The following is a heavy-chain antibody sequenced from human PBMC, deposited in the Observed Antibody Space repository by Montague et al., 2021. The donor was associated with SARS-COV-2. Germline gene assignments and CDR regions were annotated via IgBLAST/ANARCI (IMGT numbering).Heavy chain of an antibody. J-gene: IGHJ4*02. V-gene: IGHV4-30-4*08. CDR1: GGSISSSAYY. D-gene: IGHD3-22*01. CDR3: ARVRDSSGYDY. Sequence: TLSLTCTVSGGSISSSAYYWCWIRQPPGTGLEWIGYIFYSGSAYYSPYLESRSTISIDTSKNQFSLRLTSVTAAATAVYYCARVRDSSGYDYWGQGTLVTVSS. CDR2: IFYSGSA.